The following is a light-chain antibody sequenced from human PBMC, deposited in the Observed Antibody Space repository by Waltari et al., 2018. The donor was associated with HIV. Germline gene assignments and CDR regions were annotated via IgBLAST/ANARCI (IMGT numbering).Light chain of an antibody. Sequence: QSALTQPASVSGSPGQSITIPCTGTSSDVGGYNYVSWYQQHPGKAPKLMIYEVSNRPSGVSNRFSDSKSGNTASLTISGLQAEDEADYYCSSYTSSSTVVFGGGTKLTVL. CDR2: EVS. V-gene: IGLV2-14*01. CDR3: SSYTSSSTVV. CDR1: SSDVGGYNY. J-gene: IGLJ2*01.